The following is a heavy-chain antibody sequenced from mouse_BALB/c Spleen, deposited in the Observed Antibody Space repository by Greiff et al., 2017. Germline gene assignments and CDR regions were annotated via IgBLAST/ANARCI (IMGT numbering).Heavy chain of an antibody. J-gene: IGHJ4*01. CDR2: ISSGGSYT. CDR1: GFTFSSYA. CDR3: ARREVITTVNYAMDY. Sequence: EVQGVESGGGLVKPGGSLKLSCAASGFTFSSYAMSWVRQTPEKRLEWVATISSGGSYTYYPDSVKGRFTISRDNAKNTLYLQMSSLRSEDTAMYYCARREVITTVNYAMDYWGQGTSVTVSS. D-gene: IGHD1-1*01. V-gene: IGHV5-9-3*01.